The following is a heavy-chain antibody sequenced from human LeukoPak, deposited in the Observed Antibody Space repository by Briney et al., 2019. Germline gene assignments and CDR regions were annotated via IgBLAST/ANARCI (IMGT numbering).Heavy chain of an antibody. V-gene: IGHV3-66*01. CDR1: GGSISSYY. CDR2: IYSGGST. Sequence: ETLSLTCTVSGGSISSYYWSWVRQAPGKGLEWVSVIYSGGSTYYADSVKGRFTISRDNSKNTLYLQMNSLRAEDTAVYYCARVPNLGGDYDYYYMDVWGKGTTVTISS. J-gene: IGHJ6*03. CDR3: ARVPNLGGDYDYYYMDV. D-gene: IGHD3-16*01.